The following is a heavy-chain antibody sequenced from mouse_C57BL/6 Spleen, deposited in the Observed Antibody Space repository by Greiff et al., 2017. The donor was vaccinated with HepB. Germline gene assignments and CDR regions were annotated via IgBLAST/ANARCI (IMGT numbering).Heavy chain of an antibody. CDR2: IYPGDGDT. Sequence: QVQLQQSGPELVKPGASVKISCKASGYAFSSSWMNWVKQRPGKGLEWIGRIYPGDGDTNYNGKFKGKATLTADKSSSTAYMQRSSLTSEDSAVYFCARRRDSNQYYYAMDYWGQGTSVTVSS. CDR3: ARRRDSNQYYYAMDY. CDR1: GYAFSSSW. J-gene: IGHJ4*01. D-gene: IGHD2-5*01. V-gene: IGHV1-82*01.